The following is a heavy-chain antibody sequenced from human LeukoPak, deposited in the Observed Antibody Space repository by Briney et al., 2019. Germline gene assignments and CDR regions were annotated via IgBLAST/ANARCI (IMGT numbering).Heavy chain of an antibody. CDR1: GGSFSGYY. CDR3: ARGGWELPDGYFEY. D-gene: IGHD1-26*01. CDR2: INQSGST. J-gene: IGHJ4*02. Sequence: SETLSLTCAIYGGSFSGYYWNWIRQPPGKGLEWIGEINQSGSTNYKASLKRRVTMSVDTSKNQFSLRLSSVTAADTAVYYCARGGWELPDGYFEYWGQGTLVTVSS. V-gene: IGHV4-34*01.